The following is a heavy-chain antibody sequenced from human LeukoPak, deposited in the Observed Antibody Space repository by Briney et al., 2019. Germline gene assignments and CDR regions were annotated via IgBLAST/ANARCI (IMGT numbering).Heavy chain of an antibody. CDR1: GGSISSSSYY. V-gene: IGHV4-39*07. Sequence: SETLSLTCTVSGGSISSSSYYWGWLRQPPGKGPEWIGSTYHSGSAPYNPSLKSRVTISVDTSKNQLSLTLTSVTAADAAVYYCAKYNSTNWYYFDHWGQGTLVTVSS. J-gene: IGHJ4*02. CDR3: AKYNSTNWYYFDH. D-gene: IGHD6-13*01. CDR2: TYHSGSA.